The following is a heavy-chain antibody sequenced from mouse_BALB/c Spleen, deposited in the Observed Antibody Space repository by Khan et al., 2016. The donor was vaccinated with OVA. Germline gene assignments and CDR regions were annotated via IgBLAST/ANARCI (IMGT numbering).Heavy chain of an antibody. CDR3: ARPPYFSYTLDH. J-gene: IGHJ4*01. V-gene: IGHV9-3-1*01. D-gene: IGHD2-10*01. CDR2: INTYTGKP. CDR1: GYSFTNYG. Sequence: QIQLVQSGPELKKPGETVKISCKASGYSFTNYGMNWVKQSPGKALKWMGWINTYTGKPTYADDFKGRFAFSLETSASTAYLQINHLKKYDTATYFCARPPYFSYTLDHWGKGTSVTVSS.